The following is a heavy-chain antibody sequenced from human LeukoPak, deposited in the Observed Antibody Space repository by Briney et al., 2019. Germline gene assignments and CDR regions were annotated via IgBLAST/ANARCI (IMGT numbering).Heavy chain of an antibody. D-gene: IGHD6-13*01. V-gene: IGHV4-34*01. CDR2: INHSGST. CDR1: GGSFSGYY. J-gene: IGHJ5*02. CDR3: ARGGTYSSSWYVFRWFDP. Sequence: PSETLSLTCAVYGGSFSGYYWSWIRQPPGKGLEWIGEINHSGSTNYNPSLKSRVTISVDTSKNQFSLKLSSVTAADTAVYHCARGGTYSSSWYVFRWFDPWGQGTLVTVSS.